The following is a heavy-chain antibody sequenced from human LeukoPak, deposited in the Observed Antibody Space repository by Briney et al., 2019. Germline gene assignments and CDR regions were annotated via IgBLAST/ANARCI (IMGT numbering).Heavy chain of an antibody. CDR2: IYHSGST. J-gene: IGHJ3*02. V-gene: IGHV4-39*07. Sequence: SETLSLTCTVSGGSVSSGSYYWSWVRQPPGKGLEWIGEIYHSGSTNYNPSLKSRVTISVDKSKNQFSLKLSSVTAADTAVYYCASLYYYDSSGLDAFDIWGQGTMVTVSS. D-gene: IGHD3-22*01. CDR3: ASLYYYDSSGLDAFDI. CDR1: GGSVSSGSYY.